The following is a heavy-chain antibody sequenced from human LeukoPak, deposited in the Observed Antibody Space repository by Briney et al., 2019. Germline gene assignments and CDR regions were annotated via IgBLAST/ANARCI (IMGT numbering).Heavy chain of an antibody. J-gene: IGHJ4*02. CDR3: ARNLYYGDYEGDNFWY. CDR1: GYTFTSYD. Sequence: ASVKVSCKASGYTFTSYDINWVRQAPGQGLEWMGWINPNSGGTNYAQKFQGRVTMTRDTSISTAYMELSRLRSDDTAVYYCARNLYYGDYEGDNFWYWGQGTLITVSS. CDR2: INPNSGGT. V-gene: IGHV1-2*02. D-gene: IGHD4-17*01.